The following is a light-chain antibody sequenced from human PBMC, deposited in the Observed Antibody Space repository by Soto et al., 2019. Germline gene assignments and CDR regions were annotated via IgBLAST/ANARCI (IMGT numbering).Light chain of an antibody. J-gene: IGKJ1*01. V-gene: IGKV3-20*01. CDR1: QTVSSNY. CDR3: QQYFKSPWT. Sequence: EIVLTQSPGTPSLSPGERATLSCGASQTVSSNYLARYQQKPGQAPRLLIYGASSRATGIPDRFSGSGSGTDFVLTISRLEPEDFAVYYCQQYFKSPWTFGQGTKVDIK. CDR2: GAS.